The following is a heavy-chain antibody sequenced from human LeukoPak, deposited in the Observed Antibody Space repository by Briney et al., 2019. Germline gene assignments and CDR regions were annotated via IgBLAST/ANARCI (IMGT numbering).Heavy chain of an antibody. Sequence: SETLSLTCAVYGGSFSGYYWSWIRQPPGKGLEWIGEINHSGSTNYNPSLKSRVTISVDTSKNQFSLKLSSVTAADTAVYYCARGPSYYCDSSGSDYWGQGTQVTVSS. CDR1: GGSFSGYY. D-gene: IGHD3-22*01. J-gene: IGHJ4*02. V-gene: IGHV4-34*01. CDR3: ARGPSYYCDSSGSDY. CDR2: INHSGST.